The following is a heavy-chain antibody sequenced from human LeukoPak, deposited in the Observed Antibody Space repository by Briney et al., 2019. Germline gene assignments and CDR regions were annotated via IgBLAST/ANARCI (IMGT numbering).Heavy chain of an antibody. CDR3: ARLKYGYNFDY. V-gene: IGHV4-59*08. CDR1: GVSISSYY. CDR2: IYYSGST. J-gene: IGHJ4*02. Sequence: SETLSLTRTVWGVSISSYYWSWIRQPPGKGLEWIGYIYYSGSTNYNPSLKSRVTISVDTSKNQFSLKLSSVTAADTAVYYCARLKYGYNFDYWGQGTLVTVSS. D-gene: IGHD5-12*01.